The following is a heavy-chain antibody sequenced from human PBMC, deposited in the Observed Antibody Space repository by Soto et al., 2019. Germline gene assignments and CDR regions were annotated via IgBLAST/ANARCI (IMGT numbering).Heavy chain of an antibody. CDR2: INPNSGGT. J-gene: IGHJ5*02. D-gene: IGHD3-3*01. CDR1: GYTFTGYY. CDR3: AKSAFITIFGVALPFDP. V-gene: IGHV1-2*02. Sequence: ASVKVSCKASGYTFTGYYMHWVRQAPGQGLEWMGWINPNSGGTNYAQKFQGRVTMTRDTSISTAYMELNSLRAEDTAVYYCAKSAFITIFGVALPFDPWGQGTLVTVSS.